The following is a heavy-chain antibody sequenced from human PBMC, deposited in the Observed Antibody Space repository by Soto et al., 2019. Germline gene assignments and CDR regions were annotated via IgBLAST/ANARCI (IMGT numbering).Heavy chain of an antibody. D-gene: IGHD3-3*01. Sequence: EVQLVESGGGLVQPGGSLRLSCAASGFTFSSYSMNWVRQAPGKGLVWVSYISSSSSTIYYADSVKGRFTISRDNAKNSLYLQMNSLRDEDTAVYYCARDTQDDFWSGYYRDYWGQGTLVTVSS. CDR1: GFTFSSYS. CDR2: ISSSSSTI. J-gene: IGHJ4*02. CDR3: ARDTQDDFWSGYYRDY. V-gene: IGHV3-48*02.